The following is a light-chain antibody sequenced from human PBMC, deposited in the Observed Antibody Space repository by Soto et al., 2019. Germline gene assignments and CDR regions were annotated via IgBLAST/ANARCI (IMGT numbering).Light chain of an antibody. Sequence: DIQITQSPSILSASVGDRVIITCRASQSISSWLAWYQQKPGKAPKLLIYKASTLESGVPSRFSGSRSETEFTLTISSLQADDFATYYCQQYNSYSALTFGGGTKVEIK. V-gene: IGKV1-5*03. CDR3: QQYNSYSALT. CDR1: QSISSW. CDR2: KAS. J-gene: IGKJ4*01.